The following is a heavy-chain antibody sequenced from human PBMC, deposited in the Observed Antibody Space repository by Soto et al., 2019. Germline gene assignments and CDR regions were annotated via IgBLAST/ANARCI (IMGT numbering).Heavy chain of an antibody. J-gene: IGHJ5*02. CDR2: IYYSGST. CDR3: ARDNMSSSASIFRFDP. V-gene: IGHV4-31*02. D-gene: IGHD2-2*01. Sequence: SETLSLTXTVSGASISSEGYYWSWIRQFPGKGLEWIGYIYYSGSTNYNPSLRSRVTISVDTSKTRLFLKLTSVTAADTAVYFCARDNMSSSASIFRFDPWGQGSQVTVSS. CDR1: GASISSEGYY.